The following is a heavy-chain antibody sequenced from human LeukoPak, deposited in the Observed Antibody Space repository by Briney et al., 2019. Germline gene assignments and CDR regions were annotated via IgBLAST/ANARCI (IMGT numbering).Heavy chain of an antibody. CDR2: IYYSGGT. CDR3: ARLIAVAGN. Sequence: PSETLSLTCTVSGGSISSSSYYWGWIRQLPGKELEWIGSIYYSGGTYYNPSLKSRVTISVDTSKNQFSLKLSSVTAADTAVYYCARLIAVAGNWGQGTLVTVSS. D-gene: IGHD6-19*01. V-gene: IGHV4-39*07. CDR1: GGSISSSSYY. J-gene: IGHJ4*02.